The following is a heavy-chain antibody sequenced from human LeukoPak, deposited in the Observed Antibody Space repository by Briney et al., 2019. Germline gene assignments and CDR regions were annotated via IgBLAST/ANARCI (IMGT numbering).Heavy chain of an antibody. D-gene: IGHD7-27*01. CDR2: VYNSGST. Sequence: SETLSLTCTVSGGSISIYYWSWIRQPPGKGLEWIGYVYNSGSTDYNPSLKSRVTISVDTPKNQFSLKLSSVTAADTAVYYCVRDGELNYWGQGILVTVSS. V-gene: IGHV4-59*01. J-gene: IGHJ4*02. CDR1: GGSISIYY. CDR3: VRDGELNY.